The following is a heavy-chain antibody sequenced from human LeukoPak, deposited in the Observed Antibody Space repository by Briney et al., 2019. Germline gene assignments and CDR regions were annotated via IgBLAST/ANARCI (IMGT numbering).Heavy chain of an antibody. CDR3: ARAGVP. Sequence: GGSLRLSCAASGFTFSSYEMNWVRQAPGKGLEWVANIKQDGSEKYYVDSVKGRFTISRDNAKNSLYLQMNSLRAEDTAVYYCARAGVPWGQGTLVTVSS. J-gene: IGHJ5*02. CDR1: GFTFSSYE. D-gene: IGHD3-10*01. CDR2: IKQDGSEK. V-gene: IGHV3-7*01.